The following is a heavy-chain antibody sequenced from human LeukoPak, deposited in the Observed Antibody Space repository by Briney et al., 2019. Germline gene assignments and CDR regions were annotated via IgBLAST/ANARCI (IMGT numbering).Heavy chain of an antibody. V-gene: IGHV3-11*01. CDR2: ISTSGRTI. J-gene: IGHJ6*03. CDR1: GFTFSDYY. Sequence: KPGGSLRLSCAASGFTFSDYYMSWIRQAPGKGLEWVSYISTSGRTIYYADSVKGRFTISRDNAKNSLYLQMNSLRAEDTAVYYCARSARRDGYNFDYYYMDVWGKGTMVTISS. CDR3: ARSARRDGYNFDYYYMDV. D-gene: IGHD5-24*01.